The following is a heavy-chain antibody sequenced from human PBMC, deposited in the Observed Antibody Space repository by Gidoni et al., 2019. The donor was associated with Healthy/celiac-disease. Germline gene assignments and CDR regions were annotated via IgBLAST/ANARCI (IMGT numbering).Heavy chain of an antibody. V-gene: IGHV3-30*18. CDR2: ISYDGSNN. CDR1: GFTLSSYG. CDR3: AKDLGHLSVVPAAPLDY. J-gene: IGHJ4*02. Sequence: QVQLLESGGGVVQPGRPLRISCAASGFTLSSYGMHWVRQAPGKGLEWVAVISYDGSNNYYADSVNVLFTISRDNSKNTLSLQLNILRAEDTAVYYCAKDLGHLSVVPAAPLDYWGQGSLVTVSS. D-gene: IGHD2-2*01.